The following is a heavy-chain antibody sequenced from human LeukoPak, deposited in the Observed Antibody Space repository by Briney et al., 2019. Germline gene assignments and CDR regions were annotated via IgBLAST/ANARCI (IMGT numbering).Heavy chain of an antibody. V-gene: IGHV3-53*01. Sequence: GGSLRLSCEASGFXVSKKYISWVRQAPGKVLEWVSAIYSGGSTFFADSVKGRFNISRDNSKITLYLQMNSLRTEDTAVYYCASGLRGYDIWGQGTRVTVSS. CDR1: GFXVSKKY. D-gene: IGHD2-15*01. CDR3: ASGLRGYDI. J-gene: IGHJ3*02. CDR2: IYSGGST.